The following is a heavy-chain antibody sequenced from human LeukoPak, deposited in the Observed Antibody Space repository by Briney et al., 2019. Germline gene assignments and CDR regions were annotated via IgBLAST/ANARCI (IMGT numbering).Heavy chain of an antibody. CDR3: ARAPLYGDYYFDY. J-gene: IGHJ4*02. CDR1: GYTFTGYY. V-gene: IGHV1-2*02. Sequence: GASVKVSCKASGYTFTGYYMHWVRQAPGQGLEWMGWINPNSGGTNYAQKFQGRVTMTRDTSISTAYMELSRLRSDDTAVYYCARAPLYGDYYFDYWGQGTLVTVSS. CDR2: INPNSGGT. D-gene: IGHD4-17*01.